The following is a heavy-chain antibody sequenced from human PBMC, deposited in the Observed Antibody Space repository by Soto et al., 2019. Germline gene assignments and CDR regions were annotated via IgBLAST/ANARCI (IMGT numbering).Heavy chain of an antibody. CDR3: PRDRGSNYDYYYYGMNV. J-gene: IGHJ6*02. CDR2: ISYDGSNK. CDR1: GFTFSSYA. D-gene: IGHD1-26*01. V-gene: IGHV3-30-3*01. Sequence: GGSLRLSCAASGFTFSSYAMHWVRQAPGKGLEWVAVISYDGSNKYYADSVKGRFTISRDNSKNTLYLQMNSLRAEDTAVYYCPRDRGSNYDYYYYGMNVWRQQTT.